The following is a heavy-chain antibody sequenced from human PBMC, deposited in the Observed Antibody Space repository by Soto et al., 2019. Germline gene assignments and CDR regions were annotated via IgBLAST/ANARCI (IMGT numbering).Heavy chain of an antibody. V-gene: IGHV4-59*08. CDR3: ARQMAFTMVRGPTHYYGMDV. CDR2: IYYSGST. J-gene: IGHJ6*02. Sequence: SETLSLTCTFSGGSISSYYWSLIRQPPGKGLEWIGYIYYSGSTNYNPSLKSRVTISVDTSKNQFSLKLSSVTAADTAVYYCARQMAFTMVRGPTHYYGMDVWGQGTTVTVSS. D-gene: IGHD3-10*01. CDR1: GGSISSYY.